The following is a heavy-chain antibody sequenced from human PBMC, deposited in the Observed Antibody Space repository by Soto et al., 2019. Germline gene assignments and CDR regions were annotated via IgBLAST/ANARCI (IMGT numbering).Heavy chain of an antibody. J-gene: IGHJ5*02. CDR1: GFTFSSYA. CDR3: AKDQGSGYDYPTLP. CDR2: ISGSGGST. V-gene: IGHV3-23*01. D-gene: IGHD5-12*01. Sequence: VGSLRLSCAASGFTFSSYAMSWVRQAPGKGLEWVSAISGSGGSTYYADSVKGRFTISRDNSKNTLYLQMNSLRAEDTAVYYCAKDQGSGYDYPTLPWGQGTLVTVSS.